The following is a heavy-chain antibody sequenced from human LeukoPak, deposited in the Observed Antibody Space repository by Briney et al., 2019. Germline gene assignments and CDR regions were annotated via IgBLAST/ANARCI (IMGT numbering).Heavy chain of an antibody. CDR3: ASRSSFDY. Sequence: TGGSLRLSCAASGFTFSSYAMHWVRQAPGKGLEWVAVISYDGSNKYYADSVKGRFTISRDNSKNTLYLQMNSLRAEDTAVYYCASRSSFDYWGQGTLVTVSS. CDR2: ISYDGSNK. J-gene: IGHJ4*02. V-gene: IGHV3-30-3*01. CDR1: GFTFSSYA.